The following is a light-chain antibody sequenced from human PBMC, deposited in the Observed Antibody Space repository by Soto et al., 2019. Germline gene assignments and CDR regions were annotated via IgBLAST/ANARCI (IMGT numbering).Light chain of an antibody. J-gene: IGKJ1*01. CDR2: GAS. Sequence: EIVMTQSPATLSVSPGERATLSCRASQSVSSILAWYQQKPGQAPRLLIYGASTRATGIPARFSGSGSGTEFTLTICSLQSEDFAVYYCQQYNNWPRTFGQGTKVEIK. V-gene: IGKV3-15*01. CDR1: QSVSSI. CDR3: QQYNNWPRT.